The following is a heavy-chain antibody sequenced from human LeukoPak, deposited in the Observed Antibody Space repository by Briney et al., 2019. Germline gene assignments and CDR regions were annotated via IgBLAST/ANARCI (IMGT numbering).Heavy chain of an antibody. CDR3: ARDPLEWLPSEGVDY. Sequence: ASVKVSCKASGCTFTGYYMHWVRQAPGQGLEWMGRINPNSGGTNYAQKFQGRVTMTRDTSISTAYMELSRLRSDDTAVYYCARDPLEWLPSEGVDYWGQGTLVTVSS. CDR2: INPNSGGT. D-gene: IGHD3-3*01. CDR1: GCTFTGYY. V-gene: IGHV1-2*06. J-gene: IGHJ4*02.